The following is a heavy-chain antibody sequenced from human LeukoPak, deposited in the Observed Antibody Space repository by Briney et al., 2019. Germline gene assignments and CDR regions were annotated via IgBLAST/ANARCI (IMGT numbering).Heavy chain of an antibody. CDR2: IYPGDSDT. V-gene: IGHV5-51*01. CDR3: ARQPTVTTNSDY. J-gene: IGHJ4*02. Sequence: GASLQISCKGSGYIFTSYWIGWGRQLPGKGLEWMGIIYPGDSDTKYSPSFQGQVTISADKSISTAYLQWSSLKASDTAMYYCARQPTVTTNSDYWGQGTLVTVSS. CDR1: GYIFTSYW. D-gene: IGHD4-17*01.